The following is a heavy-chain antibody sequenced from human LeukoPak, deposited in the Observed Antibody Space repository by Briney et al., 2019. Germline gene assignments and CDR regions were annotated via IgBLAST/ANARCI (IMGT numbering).Heavy chain of an antibody. CDR2: IHYSGNT. V-gene: IGHV4-38-2*01. J-gene: IGHJ4*02. Sequence: SETLSLTCGVSGYSIGVGYYWGWIRQPPGKGLEWIGGIHYSGNTYYNPSLKSRVTISMDTSKNQFSLKLSSVTAADTAVYYCAGVNTANIKYFFDYWGQGTLVTVSS. CDR1: GYSIGVGYY. D-gene: IGHD5-18*01. CDR3: AGVNTANIKYFFDY.